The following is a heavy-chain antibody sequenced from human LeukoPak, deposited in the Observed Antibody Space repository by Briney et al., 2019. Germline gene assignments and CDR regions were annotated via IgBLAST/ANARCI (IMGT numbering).Heavy chain of an antibody. V-gene: IGHV4-34*01. D-gene: IGHD4-11*01. CDR2: INHSGST. CDR3: ARTSMTTVRPRRYYGMDV. J-gene: IGHJ6*02. Sequence: SETLSLTCAVYGGSFSGYYWSWIRQPPGKGLEWIGEINHSGSTNYNPSLKSRVTISVDTSKNQFSLKLSSVTAADTAVYYCARTSMTTVRPRRYYGMDVWGQGTTVTVSS. CDR1: GGSFSGYY.